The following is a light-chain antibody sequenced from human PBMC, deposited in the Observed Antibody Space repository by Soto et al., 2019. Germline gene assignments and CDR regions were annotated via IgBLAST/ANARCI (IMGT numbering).Light chain of an antibody. CDR3: QQYGSLHHPWVT. CDR1: QSVSSSY. CDR2: GAS. J-gene: IGKJ2*01. V-gene: IGKV3-20*01. Sequence: EIVLTQSPGTLSLSPGERATLSCMASQSVSSSYLAWYQQKPGQAPRLLISGASTRATGIPDRFSGSGSESDFALTITRLEPEDFAVYYCQQYGSLHHPWVTFGQGTKLEIK.